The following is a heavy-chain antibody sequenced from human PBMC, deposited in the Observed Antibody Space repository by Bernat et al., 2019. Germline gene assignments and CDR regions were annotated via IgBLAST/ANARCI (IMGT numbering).Heavy chain of an antibody. V-gene: IGHV3-30*04. CDR2: VSYDGRNK. D-gene: IGHD6-25*01. CDR1: GCTFSDYS. J-gene: IGHJ6*02. Sequence: VQLVESGGGVVQPGRSLRLSCVASGCTFSDYSLHWVRQAPGKGLEWVAVVSYDGRNKYYADSVQAGFIISSDDSENTLYLQRDSLTSEDTAVYYCVGDGAALYYYHGMDVWGRGTTVTVSS. CDR3: VGDGAALYYYHGMDV.